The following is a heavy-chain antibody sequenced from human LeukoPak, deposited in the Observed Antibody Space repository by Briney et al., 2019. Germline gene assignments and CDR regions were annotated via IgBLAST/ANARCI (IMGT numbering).Heavy chain of an antibody. D-gene: IGHD3-9*01. V-gene: IGHV3-30*18. CDR3: AKDRRVYDILTPFDY. CDR1: GFTFSSNG. Sequence: QPGWSLRLSCAASGFTFSSNGIHWVRQAPGKGLEWVAVISHDGSNKYYADSVKGRFTITRDNSKNTLYLHMNSLRAEDTAVYFCAKDRRVYDILTPFDYWGQGTLVTVSS. J-gene: IGHJ4*02. CDR2: ISHDGSNK.